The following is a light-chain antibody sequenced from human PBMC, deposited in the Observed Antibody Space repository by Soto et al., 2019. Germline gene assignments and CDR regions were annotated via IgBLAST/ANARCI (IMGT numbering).Light chain of an antibody. J-gene: IGKJ2*01. V-gene: IGKV2-30*02. CDR2: QVS. Sequence: DVVMTQSPLSLPVTVGQPASISCRSSQSLIHSDGNTYLNWFLQRPGQSPRRLIYQVSKRDSGVPDRFSGSGSGTDFTLKISRVEAEDVGVYYCMQGTHWPPYNFGQGTKLEIK. CDR1: QSLIHSDGNTY. CDR3: MQGTHWPPYN.